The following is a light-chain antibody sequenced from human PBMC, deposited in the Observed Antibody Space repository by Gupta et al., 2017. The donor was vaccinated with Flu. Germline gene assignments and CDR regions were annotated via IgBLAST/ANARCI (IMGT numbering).Light chain of an antibody. J-gene: IGKJ1*01. CDR2: GAS. CDR3: QQYNNWLPWT. V-gene: IGKV3-15*01. Sequence: EIVMTQSPATLSVSPGERATLSCRASQSVSSNLAWYQQKPGQAPRLLIYGASTRATGIPARFSGSGYGTEFTLTISSRQSEDFAVYYCQQYNNWLPWTFGQGTKVEIK. CDR1: QSVSSN.